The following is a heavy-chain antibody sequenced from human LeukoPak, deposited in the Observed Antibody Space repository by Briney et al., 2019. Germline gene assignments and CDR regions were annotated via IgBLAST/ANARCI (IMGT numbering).Heavy chain of an antibody. Sequence: GAPVKVSCKASGYTFTSYGISWVRQAPGQGLEWMGWISAYNGNTNYAQKLQGRVTMTTDTSTSTAYMELRSLRSDDTAVYYCADSSTGRDAFDIWGQGTMVTVSS. CDR1: GYTFTSYG. D-gene: IGHD6-6*01. J-gene: IGHJ3*02. CDR2: ISAYNGNT. CDR3: ADSSTGRDAFDI. V-gene: IGHV1-18*01.